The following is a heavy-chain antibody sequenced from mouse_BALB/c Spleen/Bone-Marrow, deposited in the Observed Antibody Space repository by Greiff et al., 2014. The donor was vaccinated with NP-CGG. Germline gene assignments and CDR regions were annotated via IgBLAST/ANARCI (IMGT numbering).Heavy chain of an antibody. CDR1: GFSLTLYG. Sequence: QVLLQQSGPDLVAPSQSLSITCTVSGFSLTLYGVHWVRQSPGKGLEWLVVIWSDGTTTYNSALKSRLSISKDNSKSQVFLKLNSLQTDDTAMYYCARHERGYPYAMDYWGQGTSVTVSS. J-gene: IGHJ4*01. CDR2: IWSDGTT. CDR3: ARHERGYPYAMDY. D-gene: IGHD2-2*01. V-gene: IGHV2-6-2*01.